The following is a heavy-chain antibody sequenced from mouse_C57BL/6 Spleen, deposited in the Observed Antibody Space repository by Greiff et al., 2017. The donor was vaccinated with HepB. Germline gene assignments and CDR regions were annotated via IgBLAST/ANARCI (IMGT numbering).Heavy chain of an antibody. D-gene: IGHD2-4*01. CDR2: INYDGSST. CDR1: GFTFSDYY. V-gene: IGHV5-16*01. Sequence: EVQLQQSEGGLVQPGSSMKLSCTASGFTFSDYYMAWVRQVPEKGLEWVANINYDGSSTYYLDSLKSRFIISRDNAKNILYLQMSSLKSEDTATYYCARDAFYYDYPYWYFDVWGTGTTVTVSS. CDR3: ARDAFYYDYPYWYFDV. J-gene: IGHJ1*03.